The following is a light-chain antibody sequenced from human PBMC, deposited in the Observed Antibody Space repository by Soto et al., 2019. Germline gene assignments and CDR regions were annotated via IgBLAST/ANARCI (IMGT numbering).Light chain of an antibody. J-gene: IGKJ1*01. Sequence: QMTQSPSTLSASVGDRVTITCRASQSITIWLAWYQQKPGKAPKLLIFDASSLESGVPSRFSGSGSGSEFTLTISSLQPDDFATYYCQHYNSYSWTFGQGTKVEIK. V-gene: IGKV1-5*01. CDR3: QHYNSYSWT. CDR1: QSITIW. CDR2: DAS.